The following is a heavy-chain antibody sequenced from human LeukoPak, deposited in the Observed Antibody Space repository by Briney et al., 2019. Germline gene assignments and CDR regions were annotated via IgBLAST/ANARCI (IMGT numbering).Heavy chain of an antibody. Sequence: GGSLRLSCAASGFTFSNYWMSWVRQAPGKGLEWVANIKEDGSDKFYVDSVKGRFIISTDNAKNSLYLQMNSLRAEDTAVYYCARERSSGWYGGYFDSWGQGTLVTVSS. CDR2: IKEDGSDK. CDR3: ARERSSGWYGGYFDS. CDR1: GFTFSNYW. D-gene: IGHD6-19*01. J-gene: IGHJ4*02. V-gene: IGHV3-7*01.